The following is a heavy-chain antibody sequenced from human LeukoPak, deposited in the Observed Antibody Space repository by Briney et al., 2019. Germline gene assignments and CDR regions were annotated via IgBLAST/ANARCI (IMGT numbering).Heavy chain of an antibody. Sequence: GGSVRLSCAASGFTFSSSPMSWVRQAPGKGLEWVSAISISGVYTYYADSVRGRFTISRDNSKNTLYLQMNSLRAEDTGVYYCAKAASGNWNDVSDYWGQGTLVTVSS. CDR2: ISISGVYT. CDR1: GFTFSSSP. V-gene: IGHV3-23*01. CDR3: AKAASGNWNDVSDY. D-gene: IGHD1-20*01. J-gene: IGHJ4*02.